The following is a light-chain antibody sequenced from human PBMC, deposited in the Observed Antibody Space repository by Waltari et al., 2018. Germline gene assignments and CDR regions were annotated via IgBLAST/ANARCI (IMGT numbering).Light chain of an antibody. CDR1: SSDAGGYHY. Sequence: QSPLTQCASVSGSPGQSITISSTGTSSDAGGYHYVSWYQQHPGKSPKVMIYDVSNRPSGVSNRFSGSKSGNTASLTISGLQAEDEAEYYCSSHTSNSVVVFGGGTKLTVL. CDR2: DVS. J-gene: IGLJ2*01. V-gene: IGLV2-14*03. CDR3: SSHTSNSVVV.